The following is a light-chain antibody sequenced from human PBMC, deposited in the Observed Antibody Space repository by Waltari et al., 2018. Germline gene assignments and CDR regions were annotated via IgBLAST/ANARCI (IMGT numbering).Light chain of an antibody. CDR1: TSDVGCYDC. J-gene: IGLJ2*01. V-gene: IGLV2-8*01. CDR2: EVN. Sequence: QSALTQPPSASGSPGPSVTIPCTGTTSDVGCYDCVPWYQQHPGKAPKLMIYEVNKRPSGVPDRFSGSKSGNMAYLTVSGLQAEDEAHYYCNSYAGSNSVVFGGGTKLTVL. CDR3: NSYAGSNSVV.